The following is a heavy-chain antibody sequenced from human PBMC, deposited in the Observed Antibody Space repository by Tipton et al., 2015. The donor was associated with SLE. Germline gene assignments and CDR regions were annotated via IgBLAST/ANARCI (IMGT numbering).Heavy chain of an antibody. CDR3: ARRGGSLNFFDY. J-gene: IGHJ4*02. D-gene: IGHD3-16*01. Sequence: QLVQSGVEVKKPGESLKISCKASGYIFANSWIGWVRQMPGKGLEWVGIIFPGDSDARYRPSFQGQVTISVDKSITTAFLQWSSLKASDSAIYYCARRGGSLNFFDYWGQGTPVTVSS. CDR1: GYIFANSW. V-gene: IGHV5-51*03. CDR2: IFPGDSDA.